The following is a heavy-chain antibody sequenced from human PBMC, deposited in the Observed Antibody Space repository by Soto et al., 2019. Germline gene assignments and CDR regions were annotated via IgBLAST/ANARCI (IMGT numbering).Heavy chain of an antibody. CDR1: GGTFSSYT. D-gene: IGHD6-13*01. CDR2: INAYNGNT. J-gene: IGHJ4*02. CDR3: ARVTAAGTAFDY. Sequence: ASVKVSCKASGGTFSSYTISWVRPAPGQGLEWMGRINAYNGNTNYAQKLQGRVTMTTDTSTSTAYMELRSLRSDDTAVYYCARVTAAGTAFDYWGQGTLVTSPQ. V-gene: IGHV1-18*01.